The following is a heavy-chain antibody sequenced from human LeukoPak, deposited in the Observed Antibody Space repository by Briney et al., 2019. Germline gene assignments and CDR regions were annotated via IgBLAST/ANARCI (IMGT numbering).Heavy chain of an antibody. J-gene: IGHJ6*03. V-gene: IGHV3-7*01. D-gene: IGHD6-19*01. Sequence: PGGSLRLSCAASGFTFSRYWMSWVRQAPGKGLEWVANIKQDGSEKYYVDSVKGRFTISRDNAKNSLYLQMNSLRAEDTAVYYCAREGGIAVASYMDVWGKGTTVTVSS. CDR3: AREGGIAVASYMDV. CDR2: IKQDGSEK. CDR1: GFTFSRYW.